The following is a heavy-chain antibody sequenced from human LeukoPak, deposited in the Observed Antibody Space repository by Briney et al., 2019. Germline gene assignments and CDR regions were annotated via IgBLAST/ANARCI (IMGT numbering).Heavy chain of an antibody. CDR3: ARDGYSGSKRGFYFDS. Sequence: PGGSLRLSCAASGFTFSTYGMHWVRQTPGKGLEWVAVMWYDGSNKYYADSVKGRFTISRDNSKNTLDLQMNSLRVEDTAVYYCARDGYSGSKRGFYFDSWDQGTLVTVSS. J-gene: IGHJ4*02. V-gene: IGHV3-33*01. CDR1: GFTFSTYG. CDR2: MWYDGSNK. D-gene: IGHD5-12*01.